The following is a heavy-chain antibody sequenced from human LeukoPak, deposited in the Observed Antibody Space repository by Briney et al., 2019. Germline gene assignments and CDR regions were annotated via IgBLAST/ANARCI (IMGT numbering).Heavy chain of an antibody. V-gene: IGHV3-23*01. CDR3: AKGSSSSRPYYFDY. J-gene: IGHJ4*02. Sequence: GGSLRLSCAASGFTFSSYAMSWVRQAPGKGREWVSAISGSGGSTYYADSVKGRFTISRDNSKTTLYLQMNSLRVEDTAVYYCAKGSSSSRPYYFDYWGQGTLLTVSS. CDR1: GFTFSSYA. D-gene: IGHD6-6*01. CDR2: ISGSGGST.